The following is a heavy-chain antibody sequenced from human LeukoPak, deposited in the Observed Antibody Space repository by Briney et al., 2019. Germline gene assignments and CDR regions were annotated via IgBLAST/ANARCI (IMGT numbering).Heavy chain of an antibody. J-gene: IGHJ4*02. D-gene: IGHD1-26*01. Sequence: SETLSLTCSVSDDSITMYYWNWIRQPPGKGLEWIGYVFHTGSTNYNPSLKSRVTISVDTSKNQFSLKLSSVTAADTAVYYCARDRGSQPFIDYWGQGTLVTVSS. CDR1: DDSITMYY. CDR3: ARDRGSQPFIDY. CDR2: VFHTGST. V-gene: IGHV4-59*01.